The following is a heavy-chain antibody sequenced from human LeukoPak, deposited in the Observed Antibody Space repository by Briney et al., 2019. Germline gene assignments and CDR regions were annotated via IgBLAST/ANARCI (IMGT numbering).Heavy chain of an antibody. CDR2: IKQDGSEK. V-gene: IGHV3-7*01. CDR1: GFTFSSYW. J-gene: IGHJ4*02. CDR3: ARPYSSGWYAGGYFDY. Sequence: GGSLRLSCAASGFTFSSYWMSWVRQAPGKGLEWVANIKQDGSEKYYVDSVKGRFTISRDNAKNSLYLRMNSLRAEDTAVYYRARPYSSGWYAGGYFDYWGQGTLVTVSS. D-gene: IGHD6-19*01.